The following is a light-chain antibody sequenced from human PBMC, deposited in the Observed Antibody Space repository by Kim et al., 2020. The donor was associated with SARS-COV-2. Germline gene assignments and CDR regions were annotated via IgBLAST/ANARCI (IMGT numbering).Light chain of an antibody. CDR3: SSYSGSTFYV. CDR2: DVT. CDR1: SSDVGGYNS. V-gene: IGLV2-14*03. Sequence: GQSITISCTGTSSDVGGYNSVSWYLQHPGKAPKLMIYDVTNRPSGVSNRFSGSKSGNTASLTISGLQAEDEADYYCSSYSGSTFYVFGAGTKVTVL. J-gene: IGLJ1*01.